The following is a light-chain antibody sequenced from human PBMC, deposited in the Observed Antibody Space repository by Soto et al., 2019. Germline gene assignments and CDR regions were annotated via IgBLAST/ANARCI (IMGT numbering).Light chain of an antibody. CDR1: QRITASY. CDR2: GIS. Sequence: EIVLTQSPDTIFVSPGERVTLSCRASQRITASYLAWYHQSPGQAPRLLIYGISIRAPGIADRFSGSGSGSDFTLTIDSLESEDLGVFFCHQYGTTPYTFGQGNSLQI. J-gene: IGKJ2*01. CDR3: HQYGTTPYT. V-gene: IGKV3-20*01.